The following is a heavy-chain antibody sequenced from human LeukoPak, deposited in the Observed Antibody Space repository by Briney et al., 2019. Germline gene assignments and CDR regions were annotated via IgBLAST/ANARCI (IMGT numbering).Heavy chain of an antibody. V-gene: IGHV1-3*01. D-gene: IGHD3-10*01. J-gene: IGHJ5*02. Sequence: ASVKVSCKASGYTFTSYAMHWVRQAPGQRLEWMGWINAGNGNTKYSQKFQGRVTITRDTSASTAYMELSSLRSDDTAVYYCARDRRRFGELLYVHNWFDPWGQGTLVTVSS. CDR1: GYTFTSYA. CDR3: ARDRRRFGELLYVHNWFDP. CDR2: INAGNGNT.